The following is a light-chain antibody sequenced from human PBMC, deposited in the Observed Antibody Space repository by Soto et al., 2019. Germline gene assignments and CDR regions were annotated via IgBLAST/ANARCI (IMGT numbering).Light chain of an antibody. CDR2: QVT. CDR3: SSYTDSSNYV. CDR1: SSDLAIYNY. J-gene: IGLJ1*01. V-gene: IGLV2-14*01. Sequence: QSVLTQPASVSGSPGQSITISCTGTSSDLAIYNYVSWYQQQPGKAPKLMIYQVTNRPSGDSNRSSGSRSGNTASLTISGLQAEDEADYYCSSYTDSSNYVFGTGTKVTVL.